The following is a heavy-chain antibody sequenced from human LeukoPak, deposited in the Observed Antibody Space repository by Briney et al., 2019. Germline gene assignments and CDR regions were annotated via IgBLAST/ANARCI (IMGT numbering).Heavy chain of an antibody. CDR3: ARSRTGIAVAGQNRYYFDY. CDR2: ISAYNGNT. CDR1: GYSLTTSG. V-gene: IGHV1-18*01. D-gene: IGHD6-19*01. J-gene: IGHJ4*02. Sequence: ASVKVSCTASGYSLTTSGISWVRQAPGQGLEWMGWISAYNGNTNYAQKLQGRVTITTDTSTTTVYMELRGLRSDDTAVYYCARSRTGIAVAGQNRYYFDYWGQGTLVTVSS.